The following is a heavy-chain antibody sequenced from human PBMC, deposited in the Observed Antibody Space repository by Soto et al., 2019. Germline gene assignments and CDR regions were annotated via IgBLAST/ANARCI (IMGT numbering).Heavy chain of an antibody. CDR2: ISAYNGNT. J-gene: IGHJ5*02. CDR3: ARVVFKKFGVVIIPVTWFDP. Sequence: ASVKVSCKASGYTFTSYGISWVRQAPGQGLEWMGWISAYNGNTNYAQKRQGRVTMTTDTSTSTAYMELRSLRSDDTAVYYCARVVFKKFGVVIIPVTWFDPWGQGTLVTVSS. D-gene: IGHD3-3*01. V-gene: IGHV1-18*01. CDR1: GYTFTSYG.